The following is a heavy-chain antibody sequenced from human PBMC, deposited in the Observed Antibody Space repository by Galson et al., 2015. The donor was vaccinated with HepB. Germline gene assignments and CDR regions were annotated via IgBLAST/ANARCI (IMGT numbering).Heavy chain of an antibody. J-gene: IGHJ6*02. CDR3: ARDLASGYPAGAMDV. V-gene: IGHV1-46*01. Sequence: SVKVSCKVSGHTFTRNYMHWVRQAPGQGLEWMGIINPSGSSTSYAQQIQGRVSMTRDKSTSTVYTELSSLRSEDTAVYFCARDLASGYPAGAMDVWGQGTTVTVSS. CDR1: GHTFTRNY. CDR2: INPSGSST. D-gene: IGHD3-22*01.